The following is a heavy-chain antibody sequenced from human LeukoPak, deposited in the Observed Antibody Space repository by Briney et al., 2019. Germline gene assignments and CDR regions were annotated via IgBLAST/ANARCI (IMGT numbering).Heavy chain of an antibody. CDR2: IIGNGGGI. Sequence: GGFLRLSCAASGFTFSTYAMNWVRQAPGKGLEWVSVIIGNGGGIAYADSVKGRFTISRDNSNNILYLQMNSLRADDTAVYYCAKDRIPDGHYSIDFWGQGILVNVSS. CDR3: AKDRIPDGHYSIDF. V-gene: IGHV3-23*01. CDR1: GFTFSTYA. J-gene: IGHJ4*02. D-gene: IGHD5-24*01.